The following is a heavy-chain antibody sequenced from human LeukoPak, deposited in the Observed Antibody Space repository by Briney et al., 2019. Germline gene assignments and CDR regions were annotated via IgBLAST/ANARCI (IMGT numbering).Heavy chain of an antibody. CDR1: GFTFSSYG. V-gene: IGHV3-30*18. CDR3: AKVTTMVRGGGYFDY. J-gene: IGHJ4*02. Sequence: GGSLRLSCAASGFTFSSYGMHWVRQAPGKGLEWVAVISYDGGNKYYVDSVKGRFTISRDNSKNTLYLQMNSLRAEDTAVYYCAKVTTMVRGGGYFDYWGQGTLVTVSS. CDR2: ISYDGGNK. D-gene: IGHD3-10*01.